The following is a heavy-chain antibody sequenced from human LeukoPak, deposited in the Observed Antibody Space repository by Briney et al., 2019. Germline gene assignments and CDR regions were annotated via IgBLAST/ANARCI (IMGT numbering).Heavy chain of an antibody. D-gene: IGHD6-19*01. Sequence: SETLSLTCAVSGYSFSSGYYWGWIRQPPGKGREWIGSIYHSGSTYYNRSLKSRVTISVDTSKNQFSLKLSSVTAADTAVYYCARGIIAVADTFDYWGQGTLVTVSS. CDR3: ARGIIAVADTFDY. CDR2: IYHSGST. J-gene: IGHJ4*02. CDR1: GYSFSSGYY. V-gene: IGHV4-38-2*01.